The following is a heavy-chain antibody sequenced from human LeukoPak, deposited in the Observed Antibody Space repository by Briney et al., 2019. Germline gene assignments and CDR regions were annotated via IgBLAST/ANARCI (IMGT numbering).Heavy chain of an antibody. CDR2: IYPGDSDP. CDR3: GMSGDRVPLQDDVFDV. CDR1: GYSFTSYC. V-gene: IGHV5-51*01. D-gene: IGHD1-26*01. Sequence: GESLKISCKVSGYSFTSYCIGWVRQMPGKGLEWMGIIYPGDSDPTYSPSFQGQVTISVDKSISTAYLQWSSLQASDTAMYYCGMSGDRVPLQDDVFDVWAKGQWSPSLQ. J-gene: IGHJ3*01.